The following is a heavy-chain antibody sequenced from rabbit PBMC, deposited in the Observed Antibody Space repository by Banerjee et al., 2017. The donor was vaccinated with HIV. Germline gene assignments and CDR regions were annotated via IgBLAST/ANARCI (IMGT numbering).Heavy chain of an antibody. J-gene: IGHJ4*01. Sequence: QEQLKETGGGLVQPGGSLTLSCKASGFDFSNYYMSWVRQAPGKGPEWIACIGAASTYYATWAKGRFTISKTSSTTVTLQMTSLTAADTATYFCARDAGYAGSNLWGPGTLVTVS. CDR1: GFDFSNYYM. CDR2: IGAAST. D-gene: IGHD4-2*01. V-gene: IGHV1S45*01. CDR3: ARDAGYAGSNL.